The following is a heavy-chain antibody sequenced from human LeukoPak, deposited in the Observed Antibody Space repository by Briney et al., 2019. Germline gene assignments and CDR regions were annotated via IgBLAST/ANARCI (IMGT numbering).Heavy chain of an antibody. CDR2: ISYDGSNK. J-gene: IGHJ4*02. CDR3: AKFSGYSGYGIVDY. D-gene: IGHD5-12*01. Sequence: GGSLRLSCTASGFTFNNYGIHWVRQAPGKGLEWVAVISYDGSNKYYVDSVKGRFTISRDNSKNTLYLQMNSLRAEDTAVYYCAKFSGYSGYGIVDYWGQGTLVTVSS. CDR1: GFTFNNYG. V-gene: IGHV3-30*18.